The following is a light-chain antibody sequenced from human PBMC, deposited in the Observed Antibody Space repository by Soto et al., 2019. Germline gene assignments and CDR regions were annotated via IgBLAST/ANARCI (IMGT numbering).Light chain of an antibody. J-gene: IGLJ1*01. V-gene: IGLV2-23*01. CDR3: CSYAGSSLYV. CDR2: EDN. Sequence: LTQPASVSGSPGQSITISCTGASSDVGNYNAVSWYQQHPGKAPKVMIYEDNKRPSGVSNRFSGSKSGDTASLTISGLQAEDEADYYCCSYAGSSLYVFGTGTKVTVL. CDR1: SSDVGNYNA.